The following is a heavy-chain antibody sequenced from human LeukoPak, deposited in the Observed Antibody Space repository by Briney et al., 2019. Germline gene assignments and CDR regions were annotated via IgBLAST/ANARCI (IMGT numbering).Heavy chain of an antibody. J-gene: IGHJ4*02. CDR1: GFTFDDYA. Sequence: SGGSLRLSCSSSGFTFDDYAMHSVQQAPGKGLEWVSGISWNSSRIGYAHSVQGRFTISRDNAQNSLYLQMNSLRAEDTALYYCAKDRYRDSPDALDYWGQGTLVTVSS. V-gene: IGHV3-9*01. CDR2: ISWNSSRI. CDR3: AKDRYRDSPDALDY. D-gene: IGHD4-17*01.